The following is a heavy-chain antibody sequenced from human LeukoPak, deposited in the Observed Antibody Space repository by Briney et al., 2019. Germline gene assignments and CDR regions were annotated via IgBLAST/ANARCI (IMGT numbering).Heavy chain of an antibody. D-gene: IGHD5-18*01. CDR1: GFTFSSYA. CDR3: ATIPTAGYSYGYASDY. Sequence: GGSLRLSCAASGFTFSSYAMSWVRQAPGKGLEWVSAISGGGGSTYYADSVKGRFTISRDNSKNTLYLQMNSLRAEDTAVYYCATIPTAGYSYGYASDYWGQGTLVTVSS. J-gene: IGHJ4*02. CDR2: ISGGGGST. V-gene: IGHV3-23*01.